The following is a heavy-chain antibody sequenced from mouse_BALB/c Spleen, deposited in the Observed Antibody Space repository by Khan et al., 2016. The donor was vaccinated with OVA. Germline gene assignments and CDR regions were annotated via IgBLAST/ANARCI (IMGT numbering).Heavy chain of an antibody. CDR2: INPSNGYT. CDR1: GYTFTSYT. CDR3: VRDGADHRNDGWFAY. D-gene: IGHD2-14*01. Sequence: VKLLESGAELARPGASVKMSCKASGYTFTSYTIHWIKERPGQGLEWIGNINPSNGYTNYNQKFKDKATLTTDKSSTTAYLELSSLTSDDSAVYNCVRDGADHRNDGWFAYWGQGTLVTVSA. V-gene: IGHV1-4*01. J-gene: IGHJ3*01.